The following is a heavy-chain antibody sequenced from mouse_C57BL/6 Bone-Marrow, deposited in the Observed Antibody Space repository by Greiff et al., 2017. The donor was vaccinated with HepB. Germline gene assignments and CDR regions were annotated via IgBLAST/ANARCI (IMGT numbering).Heavy chain of an antibody. Sequence: EVQRVESGGGLVQPGGSLKLSCAASGFTFSDYYMYWVRQTPEKRLEWVAYISNGGGSTYYPDTVKGRFTISRDNAKNTLYQQMSRLKSEATAMYYCARHHYYVSSCAMDYWGQGTSVTVSS. CDR2: ISNGGGST. J-gene: IGHJ4*01. D-gene: IGHD1-1*01. V-gene: IGHV5-12*01. CDR3: ARHHYYVSSCAMDY. CDR1: GFTFSDYY.